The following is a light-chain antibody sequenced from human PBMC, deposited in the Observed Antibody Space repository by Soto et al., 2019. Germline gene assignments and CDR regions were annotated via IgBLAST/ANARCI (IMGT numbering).Light chain of an antibody. J-gene: IGLJ1*01. CDR2: DVN. Sequence: LTQPASVSGSPGQSITISCTAASSDVGNNNLVSWYQHHPGKAPQLIIHDVNKRPSGVSTRFSGSKSGNTASLTIAGLQAEDEADYYCCSYAGINTFYVFGSGTKVTVL. V-gene: IGLV2-23*02. CDR1: SSDVGNNNL. CDR3: CSYAGINTFYV.